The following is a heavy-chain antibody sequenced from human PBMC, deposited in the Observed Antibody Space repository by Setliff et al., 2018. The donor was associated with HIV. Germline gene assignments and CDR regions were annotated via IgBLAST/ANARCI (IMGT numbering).Heavy chain of an antibody. CDR2: INHSGRT. J-gene: IGHJ6*03. V-gene: IGHV4-34*01. D-gene: IGHD2-8*02. CDR1: GGSFSGYH. CDR3: ARVSITYWYSIPTFYYYYMDV. Sequence: SENLSLTCAVYGGSFSGYHWNWIRQPPGKGLEWIGEINHSGRTNYNPSLKSRVTISVDTSKNQFSLKLRSVTAADTAMYYCARVSITYWYSIPTFYYYYMDVWGKGTKVTVSS.